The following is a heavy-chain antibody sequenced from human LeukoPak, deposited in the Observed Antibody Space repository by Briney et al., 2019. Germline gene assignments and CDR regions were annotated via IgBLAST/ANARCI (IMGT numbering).Heavy chain of an antibody. D-gene: IGHD3-16*02. CDR1: GGSISSHY. J-gene: IGHJ4*02. Sequence: PSETLSLTCTVSGGSISSHYWSWIRQPPGKGLEWIGSIYYSGSTYYNPSLKSRVTISVDTSKNQFSLKLSSVTAAATAVYYCARRSMITFGGVIVFDYWGQGTLVTVSS. V-gene: IGHV4-59*05. CDR3: ARRSMITFGGVIVFDY. CDR2: IYYSGST.